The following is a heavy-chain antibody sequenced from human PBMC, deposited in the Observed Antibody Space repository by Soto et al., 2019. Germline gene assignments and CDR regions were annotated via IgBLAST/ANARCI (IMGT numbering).Heavy chain of an antibody. CDR2: TIPIFATT. Sequence: AASENLDCKISAGTFSSYGINWVRQVPGQGLEWMGATIPIFATTNYAQKFQDRVTITADESTGTSYLELRSLTSDDSAMYYCARTLFYSVISGHCPVDPWG. D-gene: IGHD3-22*01. CDR1: AGTFSSYG. V-gene: IGHV1-69*13. J-gene: IGHJ5*02. CDR3: ARTLFYSVISGHCPVDP.